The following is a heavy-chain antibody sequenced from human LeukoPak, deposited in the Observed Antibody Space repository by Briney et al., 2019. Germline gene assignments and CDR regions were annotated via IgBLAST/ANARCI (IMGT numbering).Heavy chain of an antibody. CDR3: AGEDYDFWSGTSGGEYFQH. Sequence: GGSLRLSCAASGFTFSSYAMSWVRQAPGKGLEWVANIKQDGSEKYYVDSVKGRFTISRDNAKNSLYLQMNSLRAEDTAVYYCAGEDYDFWSGTSGGEYFQHWGQGTLVTVSS. V-gene: IGHV3-7*01. CDR1: GFTFSSYA. D-gene: IGHD3-3*01. J-gene: IGHJ1*01. CDR2: IKQDGSEK.